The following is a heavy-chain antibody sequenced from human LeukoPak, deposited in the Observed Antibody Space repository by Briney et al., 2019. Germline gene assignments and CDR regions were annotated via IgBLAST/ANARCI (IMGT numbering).Heavy chain of an antibody. D-gene: IGHD1-26*01. CDR1: GGSITSYY. CDR3: ARVGSGGSSYYIDY. V-gene: IGHV4-59*01. J-gene: IGHJ4*02. Sequence: SETLSLTCTVSGGSITSYYWSWIRQPPGKGLEWIGYIYYSGSTNYNPSLKSRVTISEDTSKNTFSLKLTSVTAADTAVYYCARVGSGGSSYYIDYWGQGTLVTVSS. CDR2: IYYSGST.